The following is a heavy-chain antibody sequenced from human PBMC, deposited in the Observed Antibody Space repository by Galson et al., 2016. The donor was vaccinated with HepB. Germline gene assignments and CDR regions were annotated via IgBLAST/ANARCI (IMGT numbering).Heavy chain of an antibody. Sequence: SETLSLTCGVSGVSFTGYSWTWIRQVSGKGLEWIGEIHDSGNTNYNPSLRSRVPISLDTAKNQFSLQLNSVTASDTAVYYCTRDGLGCCGLEPWGQGTLVTVSS. J-gene: IGHJ5*02. CDR2: IHDSGNT. D-gene: IGHD3-16*01. CDR3: TRDGLGCCGLEP. V-gene: IGHV4-34*01. CDR1: GVSFTGYS.